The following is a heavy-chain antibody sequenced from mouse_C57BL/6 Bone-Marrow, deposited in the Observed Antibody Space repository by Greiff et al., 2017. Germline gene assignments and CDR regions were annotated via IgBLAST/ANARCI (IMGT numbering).Heavy chain of an antibody. V-gene: IGHV1-81*01. CDR2: IYPRSGNT. D-gene: IGHD1-1*01. Sequence: QVQLKESGAELARPGASVKLSCKASGYTFTSYGISWVKQRTGQGLEWIGEIYPRSGNTYYNEKFKGKATLTADKSSSTAYMELRSLTSEDSAVYFCRDYGSSSYYAMDYWGQGTSVTVSS. CDR1: GYTFTSYG. CDR3: RDYGSSSYYAMDY. J-gene: IGHJ4*01.